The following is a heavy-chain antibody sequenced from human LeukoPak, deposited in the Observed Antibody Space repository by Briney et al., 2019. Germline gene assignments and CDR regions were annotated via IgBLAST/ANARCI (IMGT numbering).Heavy chain of an antibody. CDR2: IYPGDSDT. CDR1: GYTFTTYW. CDR3: ARSVTTVTTTLDY. D-gene: IGHD4-17*01. J-gene: IGHJ4*02. V-gene: IGHV5-51*01. Sequence: GESLKISFKGSGYTFTTYWIGWVRQVPGKGLEWMGIIYPGDSDTRYSPSFQGQVTISADKSISTAYLQWSSLKASDTAMYYCARSVTTVTTTLDYWGQGTLVTVSS.